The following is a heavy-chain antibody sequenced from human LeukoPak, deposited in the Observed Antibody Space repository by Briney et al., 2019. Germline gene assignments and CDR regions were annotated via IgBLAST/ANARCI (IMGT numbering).Heavy chain of an antibody. CDR2: INHSGST. D-gene: IGHD3-10*01. Sequence: PSGTLSLTCAVSGGSISSSNWWSWVRQPPGKGLEWIGEINHSGSTNYNPSLKSRVTISVDTSKNQFSLKLSSVTAADTAVYYCARYRTTMVRGVIITDASDIWGQGTMVTVSS. J-gene: IGHJ3*02. V-gene: IGHV4-4*02. CDR1: GGSISSSNW. CDR3: ARYRTTMVRGVIITDASDI.